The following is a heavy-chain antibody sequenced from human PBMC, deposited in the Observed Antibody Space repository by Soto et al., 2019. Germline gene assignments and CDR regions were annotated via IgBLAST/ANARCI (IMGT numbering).Heavy chain of an antibody. CDR1: GFSFSDHY. J-gene: IGHJ6*02. CDR3: TRGEIRGGSFHGLDV. Sequence: EVQLVESGGGLVLPGGSLRLSCAASGFSFSDHYIDWVRQAPGKGLEWVGRSRNKPNSYSTDYAASVEGRFTLSRDASKNSLYLQMNSLKTEDTAVYYCTRGEIRGGSFHGLDVWGQGTTVTVSS. CDR2: SRNKPNSYST. V-gene: IGHV3-72*01. D-gene: IGHD3-10*01.